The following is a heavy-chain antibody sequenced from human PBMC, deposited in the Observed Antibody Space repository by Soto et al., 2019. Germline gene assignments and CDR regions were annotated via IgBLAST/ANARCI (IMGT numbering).Heavy chain of an antibody. J-gene: IGHJ3*02. CDR1: GFTFDDYA. Sequence: EVQLVESGGGLVQPGRSLRLSCAASGFTFDDYAMHWVRQPPGKGLEWVSGVSWNGGSTGYADSVKGRFTISRDNAENLYWQMSSLRAEVTALYYCVKDIVGTVVTLAGPNAFDIWGQGTRVTVSS. V-gene: IGHV3-9*01. CDR3: VKDIVGTVVTLAGPNAFDI. CDR2: VSWNGGST. D-gene: IGHD2-21*02.